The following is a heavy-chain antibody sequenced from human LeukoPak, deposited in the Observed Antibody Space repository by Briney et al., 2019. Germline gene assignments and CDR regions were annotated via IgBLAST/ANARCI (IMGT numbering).Heavy chain of an antibody. CDR3: ARLGSQGGVAALDY. CDR1: GFTSSSYW. J-gene: IGHJ4*02. Sequence: GGSLRLSCAASGFTSSSYWMHWVRQAPGKGLVWVSRINSDGSSISYADSVKGRFTISRDNAKNTLYLQMNSLRAEDTAVYYCARLGSQGGVAALDYWGQGTLVTVSS. V-gene: IGHV3-74*01. D-gene: IGHD6-25*01. CDR2: INSDGSSI.